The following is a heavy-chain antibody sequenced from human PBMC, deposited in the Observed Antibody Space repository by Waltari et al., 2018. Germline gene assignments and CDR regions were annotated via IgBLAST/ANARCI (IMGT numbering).Heavy chain of an antibody. D-gene: IGHD2-2*02. V-gene: IGHV4-39*07. J-gene: IGHJ4*02. CDR3: ASDCSSTSCYIDY. CDR2: IYYSGST. CDR1: GDSISSSRYY. Sequence: QLQLQESGPGLVKPSETLSLTCTVPGDSISSSRYYWGWIRQPPGKGLEWIGSIYYSGSTYYNPSLKSRVTISVDTSKNQFSLKLSSVTAADTAVYYCASDCSSTSCYIDYWGQGTLVTVSS.